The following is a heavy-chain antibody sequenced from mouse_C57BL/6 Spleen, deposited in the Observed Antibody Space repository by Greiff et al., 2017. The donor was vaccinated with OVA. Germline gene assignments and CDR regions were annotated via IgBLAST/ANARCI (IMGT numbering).Heavy chain of an antibody. CDR2: INPNNGGT. CDR3: ARRRSSYGSPYLDY. Sequence: VQLQQSGPELVKPGASVKIPCKASGYTFTDYNMDWVKQSHGKSLEWIGDINPNNGGTIYNQKFKGKATLTVDKSSSTAYMELRSLTSEDTAVYYFARRRSSYGSPYLDYWGKGTTLTVS. V-gene: IGHV1-18*01. D-gene: IGHD1-1*01. CDR1: GYTFTDYN. J-gene: IGHJ2*01.